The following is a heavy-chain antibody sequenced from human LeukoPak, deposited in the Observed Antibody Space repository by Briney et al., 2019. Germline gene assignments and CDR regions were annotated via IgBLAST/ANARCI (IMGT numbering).Heavy chain of an antibody. CDR3: ARERSSWYGY. CDR1: GFRFSTYW. J-gene: IGHJ4*02. D-gene: IGHD6-13*01. CDR2: IKEDGSDK. V-gene: IGHV3-7*01. Sequence: GGSLRLSCEVSGFRFSTYWMTWVRQAPGKGLEWVANIKEDGSDKYYVDSVKGRFIISRDNAKNSVYLQMNSLRAEDTAVYYCARERSSWYGYWGQGTLVTVSS.